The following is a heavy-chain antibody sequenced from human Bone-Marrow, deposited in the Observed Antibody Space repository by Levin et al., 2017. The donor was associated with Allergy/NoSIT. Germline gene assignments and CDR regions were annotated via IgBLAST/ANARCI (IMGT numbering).Heavy chain of an antibody. D-gene: IGHD2-15*01. CDR2: LSRSSEHI. J-gene: IGHJ1*01. Sequence: GGSLRLSWEDEGGKGREERRKGGGKETGKGLEWVSSLSRSSEHIYYADSVKGRFTVSRDNAKNSLYLQMNGLRAEDTGVYFCAREEEECSGDSCYSAEYFPDWGQGTQVTVSS. V-gene: IGHV3-21*01. CDR1: GGKGREER. CDR3: AREEEECSGDSCYSAEYFPD.